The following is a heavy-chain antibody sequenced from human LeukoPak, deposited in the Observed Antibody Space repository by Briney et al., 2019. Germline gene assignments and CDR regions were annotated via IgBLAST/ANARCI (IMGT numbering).Heavy chain of an antibody. V-gene: IGHV3-66*01. CDR3: ARDAPPIVATPIDY. D-gene: IGHD5-12*01. CDR2: IYSGGST. CDR1: GFILSDYN. Sequence: GGSLRLSCAASGFILSDYNMHWVRQAPGKGLEWVSVIYSGGSTYYADSVKGRFTISRDNSKNTLYLQMNSLRAEDTAVYYCARDAPPIVATPIDYWGQGTLVTVSS. J-gene: IGHJ4*02.